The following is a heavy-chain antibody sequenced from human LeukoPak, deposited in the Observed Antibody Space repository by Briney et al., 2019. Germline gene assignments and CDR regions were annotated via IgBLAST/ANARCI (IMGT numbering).Heavy chain of an antibody. CDR3: ARGFLGSSGYWGRNDAFDI. CDR2: IYSGGST. D-gene: IGHD3-22*01. CDR1: GFTFSSYA. Sequence: GGSLRLSCAASGFTFSSYAMSWVRQAPGKGLEWVSVIYSGGSTYYADSVKGRFTISRDNSKNTLYLQMNSLRAEDTAVYYCARGFLGSSGYWGRNDAFDIWGQGTMVTVSS. J-gene: IGHJ3*02. V-gene: IGHV3-53*01.